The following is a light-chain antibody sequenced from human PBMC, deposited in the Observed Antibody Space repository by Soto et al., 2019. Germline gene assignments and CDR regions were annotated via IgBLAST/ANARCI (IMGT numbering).Light chain of an antibody. Sequence: DIQMTQSPSSLSASVGDRVTITCRARLSISRNLNWYQHKPGKAPKLLIYAASSLQNGVPSRFSGGGSGTEFTLSISSLQPEDFGTYYCQQSYTTASITFGQGTRLEIK. CDR1: LSISRN. CDR2: AAS. V-gene: IGKV1-39*01. CDR3: QQSYTTASIT. J-gene: IGKJ5*01.